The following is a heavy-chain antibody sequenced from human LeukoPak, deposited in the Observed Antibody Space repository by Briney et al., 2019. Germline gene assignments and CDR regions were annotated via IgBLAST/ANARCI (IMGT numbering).Heavy chain of an antibody. D-gene: IGHD4-23*01. CDR2: IYTSGST. V-gene: IGHV4-61*02. CDR3: ARFFSSGGKGNWFDP. CDR1: GGSMSGGGYC. J-gene: IGHJ5*02. Sequence: SETLSLTCSVSGGSMSGGGYCWSWIRQPAGKGLEWIGRIYTSGSTNHNPSLKSRVTISVDTSKSEFSLKLNSVTAADTAVYYCARFFSSGGKGNWFDPWGQGTLVTVSS.